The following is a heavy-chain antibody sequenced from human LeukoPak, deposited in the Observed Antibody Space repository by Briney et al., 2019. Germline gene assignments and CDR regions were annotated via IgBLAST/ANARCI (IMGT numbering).Heavy chain of an antibody. D-gene: IGHD3-22*01. Sequence: ASVKVSCMASGYIFTGYYIHWVRQAPGQGLEWMGRLNPNTGGTNHAQNFQGRVTVTRDTSSSTAYMELSSLRSDDTALYYCARGGSSGYSEPDYFDYWGQGTLITVSS. CDR2: LNPNTGGT. CDR3: ARGGSSGYSEPDYFDY. V-gene: IGHV1-2*06. J-gene: IGHJ4*02. CDR1: GYIFTGYY.